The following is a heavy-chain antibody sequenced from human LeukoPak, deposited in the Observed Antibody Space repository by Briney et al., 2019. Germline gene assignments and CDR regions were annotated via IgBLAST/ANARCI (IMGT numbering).Heavy chain of an antibody. CDR3: ASSPTTRPNYFDY. V-gene: IGHV4-31*03. CDR1: GGSISSGGYY. D-gene: IGHD1-14*01. Sequence: SETLSLTCTVSGGSISSGGYYWSWIRQHPGKGLEWIGYIYYSGSTYYNPSLKSRVTISVDTSKNQFSLKLSSVTAADTAVYYCASSPTTRPNYFDYWGQGTLVTVSS. J-gene: IGHJ4*02. CDR2: IYYSGST.